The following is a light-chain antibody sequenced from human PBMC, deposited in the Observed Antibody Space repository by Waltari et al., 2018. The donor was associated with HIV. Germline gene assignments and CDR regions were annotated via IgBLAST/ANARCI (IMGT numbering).Light chain of an antibody. CDR2: EVS. J-gene: IGLJ3*02. V-gene: IGLV2-14*01. Sequence: QSALTQPASVSGSPGQSITISCTGTSSDVGAYNYVSCYQHHPGKAPKLIIYEVSNRPSGISYRLSGSKSGNTASLPISGLQAEDEADYYCSSYANANIRFGGGTKLTVL. CDR1: SSDVGAYNY. CDR3: SSYANANIR.